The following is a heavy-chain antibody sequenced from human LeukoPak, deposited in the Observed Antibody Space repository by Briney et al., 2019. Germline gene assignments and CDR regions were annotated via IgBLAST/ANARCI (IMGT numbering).Heavy chain of an antibody. CDR2: INPSSGGT. CDR3: AREYYDSSGYYPGPLDY. V-gene: IGHV1-2*02. J-gene: IGHJ4*02. Sequence: GASVKVSCKASGYTFTGYYMHWVRQAPGQGLEWMGWINPSSGGTNYAQKFQGRVTMTRDTSISTAYMELSRLRSDDTAVYYCAREYYDSSGYYPGPLDYWGQGTLVTVSS. D-gene: IGHD3-22*01. CDR1: GYTFTGYY.